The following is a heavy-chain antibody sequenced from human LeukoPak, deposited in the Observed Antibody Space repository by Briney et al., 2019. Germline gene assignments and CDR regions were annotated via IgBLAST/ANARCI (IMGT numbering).Heavy chain of an antibody. D-gene: IGHD2-15*01. V-gene: IGHV1-69*04. CDR3: AGDLGYCSGGSCYSGNY. Sequence: SVKVSCKASGYTFSSYAISWVRQAPGQGLEWMGRIIPILGIANYAQKFQGRVTITADKSTSTAYMELSSLRSEDTAVYYCAGDLGYCSGGSCYSGNYWGQGTLVTVSS. CDR2: IIPILGIA. CDR1: GYTFSSYA. J-gene: IGHJ4*02.